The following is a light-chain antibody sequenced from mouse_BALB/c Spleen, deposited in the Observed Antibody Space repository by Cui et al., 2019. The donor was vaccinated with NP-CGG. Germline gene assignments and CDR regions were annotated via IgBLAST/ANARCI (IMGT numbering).Light chain of an antibody. CDR3: ALWYSNHWV. CDR1: TGAVTTSNY. Sequence: PFVTRKLALTTSPGETVTLTCRSSTGAVTTSNYANWVQEKPDHLFTGLIGGTNNRAPGIPARFSGSLIGDKAALTITGAQTEDEAIYFCALWYSNHWVFGGGTKLTVL. J-gene: IGLJ1*01. CDR2: GTN. V-gene: IGLV1*01.